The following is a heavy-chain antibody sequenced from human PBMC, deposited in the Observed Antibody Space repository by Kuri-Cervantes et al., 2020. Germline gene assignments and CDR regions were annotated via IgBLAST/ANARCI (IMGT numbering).Heavy chain of an antibody. Sequence: GESLKISCAASGFTFSSYSMNWVRQAPGKGLEWVSYISSSNSTIYYADSVKGRFTISRDNSKNTLYLQMNSLRAEDTAVYYCARDALPGIAVAGVRAFDIWGQGTMVTVSS. CDR2: ISSSNSTI. V-gene: IGHV3-48*01. CDR1: GFTFSSYS. J-gene: IGHJ3*02. D-gene: IGHD6-19*01. CDR3: ARDALPGIAVAGVRAFDI.